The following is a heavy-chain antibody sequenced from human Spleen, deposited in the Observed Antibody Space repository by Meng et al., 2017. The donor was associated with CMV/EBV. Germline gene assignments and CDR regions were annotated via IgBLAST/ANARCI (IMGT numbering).Heavy chain of an antibody. D-gene: IGHD1-26*01. J-gene: IGHJ4*02. CDR1: GASMRSHY. CDR3: VRGDGTSEWEY. CDR2: LYYTGTT. V-gene: IGHV4-59*11. Sequence: LNCSVSGASMRSHYWSWGRQPPGKGLEWIGSLYYTGTTYYTPSLESRVTISIDPSKTQFSLKLKSATAADTAVYYCVRGDGTSEWEYWGQGALVTVSS.